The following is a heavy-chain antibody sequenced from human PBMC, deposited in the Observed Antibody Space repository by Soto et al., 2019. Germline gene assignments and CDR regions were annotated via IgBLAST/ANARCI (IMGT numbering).Heavy chain of an antibody. Sequence: GGSLSLSCAASGFTFSSYAMNWVRQPPGKGLEWVSGINDRGRSTYYADSVKGRFTISRDNSKNTLSLQMNSLRAEDTAIYYCVHGYYFDSWGQGTLVTVSS. V-gene: IGHV3-23*01. CDR2: INDRGRST. J-gene: IGHJ4*02. CDR1: GFTFSSYA. D-gene: IGHD5-12*01. CDR3: VHGYYFDS.